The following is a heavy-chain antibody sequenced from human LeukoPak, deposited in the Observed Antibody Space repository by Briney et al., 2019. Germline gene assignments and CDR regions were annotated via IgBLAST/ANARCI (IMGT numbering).Heavy chain of an antibody. V-gene: IGHV4-30-4*08. Sequence: SETLSLTCTVSGGSISSYYWSWIRQPPGKGLEWIGYIYYSGSTYYNPSLKSRVTISVDTSKNQFSLKLSSVTAADTAVYYCARESPYDSSGYYFNGMDIWGQGTTVTVSS. D-gene: IGHD3-22*01. CDR2: IYYSGST. J-gene: IGHJ6*02. CDR1: GGSISSYY. CDR3: ARESPYDSSGYYFNGMDI.